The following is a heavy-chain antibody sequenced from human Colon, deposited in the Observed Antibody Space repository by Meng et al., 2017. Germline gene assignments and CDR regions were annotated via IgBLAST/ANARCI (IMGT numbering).Heavy chain of an antibody. V-gene: IGHV4-34*01. J-gene: IGHJ5*02. CDR3: ARGRPGIAAAGTPWFDP. CDR2: INHSGST. CDR1: GGSFSGYY. D-gene: IGHD6-13*01. Sequence: SETLSLTCAVYGGSFSGYYWSWIRQPPGKGLEWIGEINHSGSTNYNPSLKSRVTISVDTSKNQFSLKLSSVTAADTAVYYCARGRPGIAAAGTPWFDPWGQGTLVTVSS.